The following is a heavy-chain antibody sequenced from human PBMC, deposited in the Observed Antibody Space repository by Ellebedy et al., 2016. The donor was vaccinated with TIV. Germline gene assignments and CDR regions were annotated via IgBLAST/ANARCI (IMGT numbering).Heavy chain of an antibody. Sequence: GSLRLXCTVSGGSVSSGSYYWSWIRQPPGKGLEWIGYIYYRGTTTYNPSLKSRVTISVDTSRSQFSLKLSSVTAADTAVYYCARAEGGWYFDLWGRGTLVTVSS. V-gene: IGHV4-61*01. CDR2: IYYRGTT. CDR3: ARAEGGWYFDL. J-gene: IGHJ2*01. CDR1: GGSVSSGSYY. D-gene: IGHD2-15*01.